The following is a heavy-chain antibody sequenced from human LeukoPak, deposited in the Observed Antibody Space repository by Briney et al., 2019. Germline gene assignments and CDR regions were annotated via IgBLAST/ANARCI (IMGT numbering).Heavy chain of an antibody. CDR2: TSSNGGST. J-gene: IGHJ4*02. CDR1: GFTFSSYA. V-gene: IGHV3-64D*06. D-gene: IGHD5-12*01. Sequence: GGSLRVSCSASGFTFSSYAMHWVRQAPGKGLEYVSSTSSNGGSTYYADSVKGRFTISRDNSKNTLFLQMSSLRTEDTAVYYCASPYSGYDYNFDHWGQGTLVTVSS. CDR3: ASPYSGYDYNFDH.